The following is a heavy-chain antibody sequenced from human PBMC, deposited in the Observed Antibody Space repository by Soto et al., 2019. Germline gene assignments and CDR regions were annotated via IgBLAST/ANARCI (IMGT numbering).Heavy chain of an antibody. CDR2: INTDGSST. CDR1: GFIFSNYW. J-gene: IGHJ5*02. Sequence: GGSLRLSCAASGFIFSNYWMHWVRQAPGKGLVWVSRINTDGSSTTYADSVKGRFTISRDNAKNTLYLQMNSLRAEDTAVYYCARVTRVVPPAENWFDPWGQGTLVTVSS. D-gene: IGHD2-15*01. CDR3: ARVTRVVPPAENWFDP. V-gene: IGHV3-74*01.